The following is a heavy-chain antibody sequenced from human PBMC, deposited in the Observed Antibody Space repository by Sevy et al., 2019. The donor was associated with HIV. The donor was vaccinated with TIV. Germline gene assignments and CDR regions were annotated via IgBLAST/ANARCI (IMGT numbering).Heavy chain of an antibody. CDR2: IIPIFGTA. CDR3: ARGGVRGVRARYYYFDY. CDR1: GGTFSSYA. D-gene: IGHD3-10*01. V-gene: IGHV1-69*13. J-gene: IGHJ4*02. Sequence: ASVKVSCKASGGTFSSYAISWVRQAPGQGLEWMGGIIPIFGTANYAQKFQGRVTITGDESTSTAYMELSSLRSGDTAGYYCARGGVRGVRARYYYFDYWGQGTLVTVSS.